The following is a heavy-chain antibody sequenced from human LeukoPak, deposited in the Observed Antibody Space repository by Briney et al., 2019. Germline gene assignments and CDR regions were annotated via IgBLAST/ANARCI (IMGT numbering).Heavy chain of an antibody. J-gene: IGHJ5*02. D-gene: IGHD5-12*01. Sequence: PGGSLRLSCAASGFTFTGHYIHWVRQAPGEGLVWVSRISGDGTDADYAEDVQGRFTNSRDNAKNTIFLHMNSLRGDDTAVYYCARGGSYKSGVYDTWGQGNLVIVSS. V-gene: IGHV3-74*01. CDR1: GFTFTGHY. CDR3: ARGGSYKSGVYDT. CDR2: ISGDGTDA.